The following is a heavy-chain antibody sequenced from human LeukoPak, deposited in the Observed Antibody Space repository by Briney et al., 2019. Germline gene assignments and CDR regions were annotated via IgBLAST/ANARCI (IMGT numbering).Heavy chain of an antibody. V-gene: IGHV1-69*13. CDR1: GGTFSSYA. CDR2: IIPIFGTA. D-gene: IGHD6-6*01. CDR3: AGDQYSSPYGAGY. Sequence: ASVNVSCTASGGTFSSYAISWVRQAPGQGLEWMGGIIPIFGTANYAQKFQGRVTITADESTSTAYMELSSLRSEGTAVYYCAGDQYSSPYGAGYWGQGTLVTVSS. J-gene: IGHJ4*02.